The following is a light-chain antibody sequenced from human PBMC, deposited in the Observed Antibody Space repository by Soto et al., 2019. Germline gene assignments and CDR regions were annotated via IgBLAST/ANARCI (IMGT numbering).Light chain of an antibody. CDR2: DAS. CDR1: QSISSW. Sequence: DIQMTQSPPTLSASVGDRVTITCRASQSISSWLAWYQQKPGKAPKLLIYDASSLESGVPSRFSSSGSVTEFTITVSSLQPDEFATYCCQQDNNDLMYTFGKGTKLEIK. V-gene: IGKV1-5*01. CDR3: QQDNNDLMYT. J-gene: IGKJ2*01.